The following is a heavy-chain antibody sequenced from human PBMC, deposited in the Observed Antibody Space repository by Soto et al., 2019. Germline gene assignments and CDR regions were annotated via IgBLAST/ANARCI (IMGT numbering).Heavy chain of an antibody. CDR1: GFTFNTAW. J-gene: IGHJ4*02. V-gene: IGHV3-15*01. Sequence: QLVESGGGFVKPGMSLRLTCAASGFTFNTAWMTWVRQAPGKGLERVGLIRSQGDGGTADYAPPVRGRFTISRDDSQNMVFLHMDNLQPDDTGVYYCIAAPLRWGWGTLVTVSS. CDR3: IAAPLR. CDR2: IRSQGDGGTA.